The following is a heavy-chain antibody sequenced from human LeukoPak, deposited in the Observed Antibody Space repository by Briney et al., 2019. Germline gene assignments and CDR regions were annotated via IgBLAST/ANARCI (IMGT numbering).Heavy chain of an antibody. Sequence: PGGSLRLSCAASGFTFGSYWMSWVRQAPGKGLEWVANIKQDGSEKYYVDSVKGRFTISRDNAKNTLYLQMNSLRAEDTAVYYCARDLSARQITMIVPAFDYWGQGTLVTVSS. V-gene: IGHV3-7*01. D-gene: IGHD3-22*01. CDR2: IKQDGSEK. J-gene: IGHJ4*02. CDR1: GFTFGSYW. CDR3: ARDLSARQITMIVPAFDY.